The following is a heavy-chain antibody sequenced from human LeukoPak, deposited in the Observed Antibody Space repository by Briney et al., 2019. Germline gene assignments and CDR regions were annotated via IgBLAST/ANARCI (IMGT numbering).Heavy chain of an antibody. Sequence: GGCLRLSCAASGFTVASSAISWVRLAPGGGMGWDSAISGSGGSTYYADSVKGRFTISRDNSKNTLYLQMTSLRAEDTAVYYCAKGLWSSTVTTPFDYWGQGTLVTVSS. CDR3: AKGLWSSTVTTPFDY. V-gene: IGHV3-23*01. CDR2: ISGSGGST. J-gene: IGHJ4*02. D-gene: IGHD4-17*01. CDR1: GFTVASSA.